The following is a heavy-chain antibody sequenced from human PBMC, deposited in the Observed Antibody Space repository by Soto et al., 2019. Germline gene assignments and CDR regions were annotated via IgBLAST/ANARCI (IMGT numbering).Heavy chain of an antibody. J-gene: IGHJ6*02. CDR1: GYTFNSYD. Sequence: ASVKVSCKASGYTFNSYDINWVRQATGQGLEWMGWMNPNSGNTGYAQKFQGRVTMTRNTSISTAYMELSSLRSEDTAVYYCARGEYSGSYSPTYYYYGMDVWGQGTTVTVSS. CDR3: ARGEYSGSYSPTYYYYGMDV. V-gene: IGHV1-8*01. D-gene: IGHD1-26*01. CDR2: MNPNSGNT.